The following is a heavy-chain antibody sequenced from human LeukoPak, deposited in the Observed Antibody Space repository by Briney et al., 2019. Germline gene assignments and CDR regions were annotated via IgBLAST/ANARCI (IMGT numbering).Heavy chain of an antibody. CDR1: GGSISSCGYP. J-gene: IGHJ5*02. V-gene: IGHV4-30-2*01. CDR3: AGLWFGDYLGGWFDP. D-gene: IGHD3-10*01. CDR2: IYHSGST. Sequence: PSQTLSLTCAVSGGSISSCGYPWSWIRQPPGKGLEWIGYIYHSGSTYYNPSVKSRVTISVDRSKNQFSLKLSSVTPADTAVYYCAGLWFGDYLGGWFDPWGQGTLVTVSS.